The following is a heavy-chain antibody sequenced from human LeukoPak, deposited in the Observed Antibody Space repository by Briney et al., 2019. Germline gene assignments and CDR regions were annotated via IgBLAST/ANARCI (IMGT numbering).Heavy chain of an antibody. CDR2: INNVGSHI. Sequence: GSLRLSCSASGFTLSSSAMNWVRQAPGKGLEWVSSINNVGSHIYYAGSVRGRFTIARDNTKNSLYLQMNSLRAEDTAVYYCARDPSPFSAHCDRTSCYDDWGQGTLVTVSS. CDR1: GFTLSSSA. CDR3: ARDPSPFSAHCDRTSCYDD. V-gene: IGHV3-21*01. J-gene: IGHJ4*02. D-gene: IGHD2-2*01.